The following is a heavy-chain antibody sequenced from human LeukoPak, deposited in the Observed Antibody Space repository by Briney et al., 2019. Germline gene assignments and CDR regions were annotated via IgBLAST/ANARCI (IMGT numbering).Heavy chain of an antibody. CDR2: IRSKAYGGTT. CDR1: GFTFGDYA. Sequence: GGSLRLSCTASGFTFGDYAMSWVRQAPGKGLEWVGFIRSKAYGGTTEYAASVKGRFTISRDDSKSIAYLQMNSLKTGDTAVYYCTHCTNGVCYTGFDYWGQGTLVTASS. CDR3: THCTNGVCYTGFDY. V-gene: IGHV3-49*04. D-gene: IGHD2-8*01. J-gene: IGHJ4*02.